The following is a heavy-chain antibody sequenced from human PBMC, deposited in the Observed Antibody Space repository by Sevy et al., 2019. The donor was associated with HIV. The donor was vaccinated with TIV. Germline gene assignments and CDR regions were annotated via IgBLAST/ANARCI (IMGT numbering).Heavy chain of an antibody. CDR1: GFTFNNYA. J-gene: IGHJ2*01. D-gene: IGHD6-13*01. Sequence: GGSLRLSCAASGFTFNNYAMSWVRQAPGKGLEGVGLEWVSASSGGGGGTYYADSGRCRLTISRDNSKNTLYLQVNSLRVEDKAVYYCEKQYIHDIAAGWYFDLWGRGTLVTVSS. CDR3: EKQYIHDIAAGWYFDL. V-gene: IGHV3-23*01. CDR2: SSGGGGGT.